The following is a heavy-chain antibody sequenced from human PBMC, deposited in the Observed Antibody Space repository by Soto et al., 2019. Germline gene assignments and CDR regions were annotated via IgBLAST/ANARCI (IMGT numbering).Heavy chain of an antibody. D-gene: IGHD3-10*01. J-gene: IGHJ4*02. CDR1: GGSISSGGYY. CDR3: ARSVYKRWPQGY. Sequence: QVQLQESGPGLVKPSQTLSLTCTVSGGSISSGGYYWSWIRQHPGKGLEWIGYIYYSGSTYYNPSLKGRVTLSVDTSKNQFSLKLSSVTAADTAVYYCARSVYKRWPQGYWGQGTLVTVSS. V-gene: IGHV4-31*03. CDR2: IYYSGST.